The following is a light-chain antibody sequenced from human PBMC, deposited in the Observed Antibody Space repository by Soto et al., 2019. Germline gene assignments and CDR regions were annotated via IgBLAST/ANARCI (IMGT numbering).Light chain of an antibody. Sequence: FLLTQPHSVSESPGKTVTISCTRRSGSIASNYVQWYQQRPGCAPTTVIYEDNQRPSGVPDRFSGSIDSSSNSASLTISGLKTEDEADYYCQSYDSSNQGVVFGGGTKLTVL. V-gene: IGLV6-57*04. J-gene: IGLJ2*01. CDR3: QSYDSSNQGVV. CDR1: SGSIASNY. CDR2: EDN.